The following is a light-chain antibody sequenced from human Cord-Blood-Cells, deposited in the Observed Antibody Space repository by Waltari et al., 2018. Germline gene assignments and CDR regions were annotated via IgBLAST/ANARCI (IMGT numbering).Light chain of an antibody. CDR1: QSVLYSSNNKNY. V-gene: IGKV4-1*01. CDR3: QQYYSTPRT. Sequence: DIVMTQSPDSLAVSLGERAPINCKSSQSVLYSSNNKNYLAWYQQKPGQPPKLLIYWASTRESGVPDRCSGSGSGTYFTLTISSLQAEDVAVYYCQQYYSTPRTFGQGTKVEIK. J-gene: IGKJ1*01. CDR2: WAS.